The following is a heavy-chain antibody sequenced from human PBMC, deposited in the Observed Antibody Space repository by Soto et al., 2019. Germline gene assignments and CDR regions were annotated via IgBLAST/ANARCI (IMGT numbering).Heavy chain of an antibody. CDR1: GYTFTGYY. Sequence: ASVKVSCKASGYTFTGYYMHWVRQAPGQGLEWMGWINPNSGGTNYAQKFQGRVTMTRDTSISTAYMELSRLRSDDTAVYYCASWGRLPVVVGPASYGMDVWGQGTTVTVSS. CDR3: ASWGRLPVVVGPASYGMDV. CDR2: INPNSGGT. J-gene: IGHJ6*02. D-gene: IGHD2-2*01. V-gene: IGHV1-2*02.